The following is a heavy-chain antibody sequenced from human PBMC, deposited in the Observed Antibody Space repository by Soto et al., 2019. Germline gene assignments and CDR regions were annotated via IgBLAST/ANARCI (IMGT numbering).Heavy chain of an antibody. CDR3: AKDPVGYCSGGSCKQDNWFDP. V-gene: IGHV3-30*18. D-gene: IGHD2-15*01. CDR2: ISYDGSNK. Sequence: PGGSLRLSCAASGFTFSSYGMHWVRQAPGKGLEWVAVISYDGSNKYYADSVKGRFTISRDNSKNTLYLQMNSLRAEDTAVYYCAKDPVGYCSGGSCKQDNWFDPWGQGTLVTVSS. CDR1: GFTFSSYG. J-gene: IGHJ5*02.